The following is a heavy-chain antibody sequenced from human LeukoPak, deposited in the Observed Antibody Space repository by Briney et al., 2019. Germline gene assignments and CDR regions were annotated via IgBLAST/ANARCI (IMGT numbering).Heavy chain of an antibody. J-gene: IGHJ3*02. CDR3: TREYGFMITVFHVFDI. CDR1: GGSITSSSYY. CDR2: VYYSGNT. Sequence: PSETLSLTCTVSGGSITSSSYYWGWIRQPPGKGLEWIGSVYYSGNTYYNSSLKSRVTISVDTSKDQFSLKLSSVTAADTAIYYCTREYGFMITVFHVFDIWGQGTVVTVSS. V-gene: IGHV4-39*07. D-gene: IGHD3-16*01.